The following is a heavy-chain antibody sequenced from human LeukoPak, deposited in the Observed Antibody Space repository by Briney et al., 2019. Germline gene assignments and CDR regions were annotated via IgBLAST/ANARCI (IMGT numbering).Heavy chain of an antibody. V-gene: IGHV1-69*04. CDR3: ARTSEDIPAYYYYGMDV. J-gene: IGHJ6*02. Sequence: SVKVSCKASGGTFSSYAISWVRQAPGQGLEWMGRIIPILGIANYAQKFQGRVTITADKSTSTAYMELSSLRSEDTAVYYCARTSEDIPAYYYYGMDVWGQGTTVTVSS. D-gene: IGHD2-15*01. CDR1: GGTFSSYA. CDR2: IIPILGIA.